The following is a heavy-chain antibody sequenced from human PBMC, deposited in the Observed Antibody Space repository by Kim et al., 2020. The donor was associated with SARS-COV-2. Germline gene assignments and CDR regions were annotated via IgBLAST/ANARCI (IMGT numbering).Heavy chain of an antibody. J-gene: IGHJ4*02. CDR1: GGTFSSYA. CDR2: IIPIFGTA. V-gene: IGHV1-69*13. Sequence: SVKVSCKASGGTFSSYAISWVRQAPGQGLEWMGGIIPIFGTANYAQKFQGRVTITADESTSTAYMELSSLRSEDTAVYYCARVPYGSGSYYPRYYFDYWGQGTLVTVSS. CDR3: ARVPYGSGSYYPRYYFDY. D-gene: IGHD3-10*01.